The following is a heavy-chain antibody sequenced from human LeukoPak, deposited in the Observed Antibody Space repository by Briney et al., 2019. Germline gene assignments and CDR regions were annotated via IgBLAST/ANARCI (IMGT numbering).Heavy chain of an antibody. D-gene: IGHD3-10*02. Sequence: GGSLRLSCAASGFTFSSYAMSWVRQAPGKGLEWVSAISGSGGSTYYADSVKGRFTISRDNSKNRLYLQMNSQRAEDTSVYYCAKNGRRTDMFVDSWGQGTLVNVSS. CDR1: GFTFSSYA. CDR3: AKNGRRTDMFVDS. V-gene: IGHV3-23*01. J-gene: IGHJ4*02. CDR2: ISGSGGST.